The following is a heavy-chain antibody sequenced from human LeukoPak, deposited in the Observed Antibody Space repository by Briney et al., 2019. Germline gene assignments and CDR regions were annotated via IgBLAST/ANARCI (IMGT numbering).Heavy chain of an antibody. CDR2: IGGTGVRT. CDR1: GFTFSSYA. CDR3: AKDRLGGPYFFHY. J-gene: IGHJ4*02. V-gene: IGHV3-23*01. D-gene: IGHD3-16*01. Sequence: GGSLRLSCASSGFTFSSYAMSWVRQAPGKGLEWVSTIGGTGVRTYHADSVKGRFTISRDNSKNTLYLQINSLRAEDTAVYFCAKDRLGGPYFFHYWGQGTLVTVSS.